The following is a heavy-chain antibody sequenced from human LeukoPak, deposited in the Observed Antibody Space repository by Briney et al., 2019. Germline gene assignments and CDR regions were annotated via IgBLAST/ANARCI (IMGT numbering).Heavy chain of an antibody. D-gene: IGHD1-26*01. CDR2: ITLSRTTI. CDR3: AREGWDLNALDI. Sequence: GGSLRLSCAASGFTFSNYNMNWVRQAPGEGLEWVAYITLSRTTIYYADSVKGRFTISRDNAKNSLSLQMDSLRVEDTAVYYCAREGWDLNALDIWGQGTVVTVSP. V-gene: IGHV3-48*01. CDR1: GFTFSNYN. J-gene: IGHJ3*02.